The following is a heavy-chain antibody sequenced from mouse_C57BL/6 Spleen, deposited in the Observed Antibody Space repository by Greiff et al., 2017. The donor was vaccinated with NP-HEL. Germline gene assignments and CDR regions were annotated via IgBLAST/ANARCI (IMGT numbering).Heavy chain of an antibody. J-gene: IGHJ2*01. D-gene: IGHD4-1*01. CDR1: GFTFSSYT. CDR2: ISGGGGNT. CDR3: ARHLGLDY. Sequence: EVQVVESGGGLVKPGGSLKLSCAASGFTFSSYTMSWVRQTPEKRLEWVATISGGGGNTYYPDSVKGRFTISRDNAKNTLYLQMSSLRSEDTALYYCARHLGLDYWGQGTTLTVSS. V-gene: IGHV5-9*01.